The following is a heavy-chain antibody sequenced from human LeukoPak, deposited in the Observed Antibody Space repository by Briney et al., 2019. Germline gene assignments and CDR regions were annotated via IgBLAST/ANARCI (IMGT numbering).Heavy chain of an antibody. CDR2: LFSGGSA. CDR3: ARFHRGWYFDY. D-gene: IGHD2-15*01. J-gene: IGHJ4*02. V-gene: IGHV3-53*01. Sequence: PGGSLRLSWAAFGFTFSNYAMNWVRQAPGKGLDLVSILFSGGSALYADSVKGRFTISRDNSKNTLYLQMSSLRAEDTAVYYCARFHRGWYFDYLGQGTLVTVSS. CDR1: GFTFSNYA.